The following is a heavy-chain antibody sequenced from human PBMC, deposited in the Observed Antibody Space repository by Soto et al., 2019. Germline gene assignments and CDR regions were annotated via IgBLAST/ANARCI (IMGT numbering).Heavy chain of an antibody. CDR2: IYHSGMT. CDR1: GGSISTGGYY. J-gene: IGHJ3*02. V-gene: IGHV4-31*03. Sequence: QVQLQESGPGLMKPSQTLSLTCTVSGGSISTGGYYWSWIRQHPGRGLEWIGYIYHSGMTYSNPSLQSRVAISIDTSKNQFSLKRSSVTAADTAVYYCATVRWELHDAFDIWGQGTMVSVSS. CDR3: ATVRWELHDAFDI. D-gene: IGHD1-26*01.